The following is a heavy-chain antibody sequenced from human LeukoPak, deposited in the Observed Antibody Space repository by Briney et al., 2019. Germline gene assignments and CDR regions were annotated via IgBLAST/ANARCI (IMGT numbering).Heavy chain of an antibody. D-gene: IGHD2-2*02. J-gene: IGHJ4*02. V-gene: IGHV4-31*03. CDR2: IYYSGST. Sequence: SQTLSHTCTVSGGSISSGGYYWSWIRQHPGKGLEWIGYIYYSGSTYYNPSLKSRVTISVDTSKNQFSLKLSSVTAADTAVYYCARDRRYCSSTSCYRVFDYWGQGTLVTVSS. CDR1: GGSISSGGYY. CDR3: ARDRRYCSSTSCYRVFDY.